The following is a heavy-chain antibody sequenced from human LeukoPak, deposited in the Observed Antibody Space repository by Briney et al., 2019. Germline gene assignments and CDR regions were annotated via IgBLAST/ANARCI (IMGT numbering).Heavy chain of an antibody. Sequence: SETLSLTCTVSGGSISSYYWSWIRQPAGKGLEWIGRIYTSGSTNCNPSLKSRVTMSVDTSKNQFSLKLSSVTAADTAVYYCARDEYYYGSGSYYPFDYWGQGTLVTVSS. D-gene: IGHD3-10*01. CDR3: ARDEYYYGSGSYYPFDY. CDR2: IYTSGST. J-gene: IGHJ4*02. CDR1: GGSISSYY. V-gene: IGHV4-4*07.